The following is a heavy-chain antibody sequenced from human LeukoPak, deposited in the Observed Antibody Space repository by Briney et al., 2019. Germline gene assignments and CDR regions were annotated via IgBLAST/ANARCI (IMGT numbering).Heavy chain of an antibody. Sequence: SETLSLTCTVSGGSISRSYYYWGWIRQSPGKGLEWIGSIYYSDSGTMYYNPSLKSRVTMSADTSKNQFSLRVSSVTAADTAVYYCARRPPALGAFDIWGQGTMVSVSS. CDR2: IYYSDSGTM. CDR3: ARRPPALGAFDI. V-gene: IGHV4-39*01. CDR1: GGSISRSYYY. J-gene: IGHJ3*02.